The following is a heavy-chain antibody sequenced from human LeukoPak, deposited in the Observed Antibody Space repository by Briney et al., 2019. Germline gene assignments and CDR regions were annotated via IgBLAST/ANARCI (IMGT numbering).Heavy chain of an antibody. J-gene: IGHJ5*02. Sequence: GGSLRLSCAASGFTFSSYSMNWVRQAPGKGLEWVSSISSSSSYIYYADSVKGRFTISRDNAKNSLYLQMDSLRAEDTAVYYCAKGAYDFWSGYKYNWFDPWGQGTLVTVSS. V-gene: IGHV3-21*04. CDR1: GFTFSSYS. CDR2: ISSSSSYI. D-gene: IGHD3-3*01. CDR3: AKGAYDFWSGYKYNWFDP.